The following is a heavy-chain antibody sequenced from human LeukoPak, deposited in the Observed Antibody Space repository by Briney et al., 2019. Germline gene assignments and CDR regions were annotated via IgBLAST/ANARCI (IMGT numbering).Heavy chain of an antibody. J-gene: IGHJ4*02. V-gene: IGHV3-30*18. CDR3: AQDGAWLRFNH. CDR1: RFTFSSYG. Sequence: GRSLRLSCAASRFTFSSYGMHWVRQAPGKGLEWVALISYDGSNKYYADSVKGRFTISRDNSKNTAYLQMNSLRVDDTARYYCAQDGAWLRFNHWGQGTLVTVSS. CDR2: ISYDGSNK. D-gene: IGHD5-12*01.